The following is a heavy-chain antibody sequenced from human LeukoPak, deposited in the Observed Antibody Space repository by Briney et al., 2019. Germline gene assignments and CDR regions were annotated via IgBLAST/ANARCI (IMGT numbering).Heavy chain of an antibody. J-gene: IGHJ4*02. Sequence: PSETLSLTCTVSGGSISSSSYYWGWIRPPPGMGRVWIGSIYYSGSTYYNPSLKSRVTISVDTSKNQFSLKLSSVTAADTAVYYCARVGYCGGDCYDYWGQGTLVTVSS. CDR1: GGSISSSSYY. D-gene: IGHD2-21*01. CDR2: IYYSGST. V-gene: IGHV4-39*07. CDR3: ARVGYCGGDCYDY.